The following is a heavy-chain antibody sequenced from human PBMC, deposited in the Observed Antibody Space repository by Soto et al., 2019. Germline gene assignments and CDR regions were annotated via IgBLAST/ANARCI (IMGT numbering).Heavy chain of an antibody. CDR3: AREENYYESSGYAGRYFDY. Sequence: PVGSLRLSCEVSGFTFSSYEMSWVRQAPGKGLECIAYISSSGSTTDHADSVKGRFTVSRDNAKNSLYLEMNSLRVEDSGIYYCAREENYYESSGYAGRYFDYWGQGALVTVSS. D-gene: IGHD3-22*01. CDR1: GFTFSSYE. J-gene: IGHJ4*02. V-gene: IGHV3-48*03. CDR2: ISSSGSTT.